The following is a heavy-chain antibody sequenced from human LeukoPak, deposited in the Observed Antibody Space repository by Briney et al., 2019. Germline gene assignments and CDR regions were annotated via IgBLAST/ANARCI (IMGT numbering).Heavy chain of an antibody. CDR2: IKSKTDGETI. D-gene: IGHD3-22*01. J-gene: IGHJ4*02. V-gene: IGHV3-15*01. CDR1: GFSLNNAW. Sequence: PGGSLRLSCAASGFSLNNAWMSWVRQAPGKGLEWVGRIKSKTDGETIDYAAPVRGRSTISRDDSKNMVYLVMNNLKTEDTAVYYCITSYYDSSGFRAWGQGTLVTVSS. CDR3: ITSYYDSSGFRA.